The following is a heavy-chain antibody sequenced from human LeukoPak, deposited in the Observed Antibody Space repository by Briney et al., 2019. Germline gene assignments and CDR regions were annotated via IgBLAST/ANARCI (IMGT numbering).Heavy chain of an antibody. Sequence: ASVKVSCKASGYTFTSYGISWVRQAPGQGLEWMGWISAYNGNTNYAQKLQGRVTMTTDTSTSTAYVELSSLRSEDTAVYYCARETDYEAFDIWGQGTMVTVSS. V-gene: IGHV1-18*01. CDR1: GYTFTSYG. J-gene: IGHJ3*02. CDR3: ARETDYEAFDI. D-gene: IGHD4-17*01. CDR2: ISAYNGNT.